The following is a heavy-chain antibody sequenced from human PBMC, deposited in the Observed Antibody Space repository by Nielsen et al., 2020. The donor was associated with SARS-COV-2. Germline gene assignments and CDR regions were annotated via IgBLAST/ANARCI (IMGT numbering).Heavy chain of an antibody. Sequence: GGSLRLSCAASGFTFSSYGMHWVRQAPGKGLEWVSYISSSGSTIYYADSVKGRFTISRDNAKNSLYLQMNSLRAEDTAVYYCARGVLPGRYFDLWGRGTLVTVSS. CDR2: ISSSGSTI. CDR3: ARGVLPGRYFDL. V-gene: IGHV3-48*04. J-gene: IGHJ2*01. CDR1: GFTFSSYG. D-gene: IGHD1-14*01.